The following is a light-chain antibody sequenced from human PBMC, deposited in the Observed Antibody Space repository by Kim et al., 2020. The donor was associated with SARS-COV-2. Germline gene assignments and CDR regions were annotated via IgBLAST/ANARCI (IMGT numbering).Light chain of an antibody. V-gene: IGKV1-8*01. CDR1: QGISSY. Sequence: ASTGDRVTITCRASQGISSYLAWYQQKPGKAPKLLIYAASTLQSGVPSRFSGSGSGTDFTLTISCLQSEDFATYYCQQYYSYHWTFGQGTKVDIK. CDR3: QQYYSYHWT. CDR2: AAS. J-gene: IGKJ1*01.